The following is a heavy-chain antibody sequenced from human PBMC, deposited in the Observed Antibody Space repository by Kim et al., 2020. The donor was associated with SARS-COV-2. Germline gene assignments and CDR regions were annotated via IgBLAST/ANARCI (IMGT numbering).Heavy chain of an antibody. V-gene: IGHV6-1*01. D-gene: IGHD3-16*01. CDR2: N. J-gene: IGHJ4*02. CDR3: ARTTDYDGIDY. Sequence: NEYAESVRSRITINPDTSKNQFSLQLNSVTPEETAVYYCARTTDYDGIDYWGQGTLVTVSS.